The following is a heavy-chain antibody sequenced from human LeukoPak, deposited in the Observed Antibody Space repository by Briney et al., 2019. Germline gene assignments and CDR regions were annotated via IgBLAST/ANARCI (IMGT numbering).Heavy chain of an antibody. J-gene: IGHJ6*02. CDR1: VGTFSSYT. V-gene: IGHV1-69*02. CDR3: ARIALRYEMPGIEYYHYGMDV. CDR2: IIPIFGIA. D-gene: IGHD3-10*01. Sequence: SVKVSCKASVGTFSSYTISWVRQAPGQGLEWVGRIIPIFGIANYAQKFLGRVTITADKATSTAYMELSSMRSEDTAVYYCARIALRYEMPGIEYYHYGMDVWGQGTTVTVSS.